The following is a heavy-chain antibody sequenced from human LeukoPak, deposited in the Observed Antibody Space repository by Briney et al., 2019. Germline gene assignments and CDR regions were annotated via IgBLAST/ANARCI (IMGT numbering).Heavy chain of an antibody. CDR2: INHSGST. CDR1: GGSFSDYY. J-gene: IGHJ6*03. V-gene: IGHV4-34*01. D-gene: IGHD1-26*01. CDR3: ARGSGYYYYYMDV. Sequence: SETLSLTCAVYGGSFSDYYWSWIRQSPGKGLEWIGEINHSGSTNYNLSLKSRVTISVDTSKNQFSLKLSSVTAADTAVYYCARGSGYYYYYMDVWGKGTTVTVSS.